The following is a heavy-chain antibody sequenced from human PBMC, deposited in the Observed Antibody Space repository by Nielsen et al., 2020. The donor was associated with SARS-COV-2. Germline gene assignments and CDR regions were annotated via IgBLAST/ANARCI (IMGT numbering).Heavy chain of an antibody. CDR2: ISYDGSNK. CDR3: AKDFDILTEAYYFDY. CDR1: GFTFSSYG. J-gene: IGHJ4*02. Sequence: GGSLRLSCAASGFTFSSYGMHWVRQAPGKGLEWVAVISYDGSNKYYADSVKGRFTISRDNSKNTLYPQMNSLRAEDTAVYYCAKDFDILTEAYYFDYWGQGTLVTVSS. V-gene: IGHV3-30*18. D-gene: IGHD3-9*01.